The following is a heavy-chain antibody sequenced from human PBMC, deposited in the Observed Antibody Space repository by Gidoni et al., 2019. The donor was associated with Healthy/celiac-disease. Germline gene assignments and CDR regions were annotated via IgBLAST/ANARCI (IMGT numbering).Heavy chain of an antibody. V-gene: IGHV3-30-3*01. CDR3: ARERLGKGGFDY. CDR2: ISYDGSNK. Sequence: VQLVESGGGVVQPGRSLRLSCAASGFTFSSYAMHWVRQAPGKGLEWVAVISYDGSNKYYADSVKGRFTISRDNSKNTLYLQMNSLRAEDTAVYYCARERLGKGGFDYWGQGTLVTVSS. CDR1: GFTFSSYA. D-gene: IGHD1-26*01. J-gene: IGHJ4*02.